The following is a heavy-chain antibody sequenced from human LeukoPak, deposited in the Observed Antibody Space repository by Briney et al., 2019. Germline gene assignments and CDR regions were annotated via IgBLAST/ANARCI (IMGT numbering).Heavy chain of an antibody. CDR3: TTYRSGHY. D-gene: IGHD6-19*01. J-gene: IGHJ4*02. CDR2: ISGSGDSA. V-gene: IGHV3-23*01. Sequence: PGGSLGLSCAASGFTFSSYAMSWVRQAPGKGLEWVSAISGSGDSADYADSVKGRFTISRDNSKNTLYLQVNSLRAEDTAVYYCTTYRSGHYWGQGTLVTVSS. CDR1: GFTFSSYA.